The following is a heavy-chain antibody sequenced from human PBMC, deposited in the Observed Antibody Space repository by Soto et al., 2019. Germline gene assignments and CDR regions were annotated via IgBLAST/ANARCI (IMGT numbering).Heavy chain of an antibody. CDR1: GYTFTSYD. Sequence: ASVKVSCKASGYTFTSYDINWVRQATGQGLEWMGWMNPNSGNTGYAQKFQGRVTMTRNTSINTAYMELSSLRSEDTAVYYCAKVPYSSSWYGYWGQGTLVTVSS. CDR2: MNPNSGNT. V-gene: IGHV1-8*01. D-gene: IGHD6-13*01. CDR3: AKVPYSSSWYGY. J-gene: IGHJ4*02.